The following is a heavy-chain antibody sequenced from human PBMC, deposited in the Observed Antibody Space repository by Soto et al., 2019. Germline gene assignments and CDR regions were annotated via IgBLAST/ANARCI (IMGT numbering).Heavy chain of an antibody. CDR1: GYTFTSYD. Sequence: ASVKVSCKASGYTFTSYDINWVRQATGQGLEWMGWMNPNSGNTGYAQKFQGRVTMTRNTSISTAYMELSSLRSEDTAVYYCARVVRRVVVPAARVWGQGTLVTVYS. V-gene: IGHV1-8*01. CDR3: ARVVRRVVVPAARV. CDR2: MNPNSGNT. J-gene: IGHJ4*02. D-gene: IGHD2-2*01.